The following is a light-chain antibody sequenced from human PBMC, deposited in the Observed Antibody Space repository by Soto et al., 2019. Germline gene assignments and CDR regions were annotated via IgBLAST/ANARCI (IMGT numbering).Light chain of an antibody. CDR3: SSYSSSSTLLV. CDR1: SSDVGGYKY. Sequence: QSVLTQPASVSGSPGQSITISCNGTSSDVGGYKYVSWYQQYPGKAPKLKIYEVSNRPSGVSNRFSGSKSGNTASLTISGLQAEDDADYYCSSYSSSSTLLVFGSGTKVTVL. J-gene: IGLJ1*01. V-gene: IGLV2-14*01. CDR2: EVS.